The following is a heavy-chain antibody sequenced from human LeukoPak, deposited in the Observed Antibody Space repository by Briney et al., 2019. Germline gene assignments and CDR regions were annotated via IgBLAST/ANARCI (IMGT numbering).Heavy chain of an antibody. D-gene: IGHD3-3*01. V-gene: IGHV4-39*07. CDR3: AREVTFSDFRSGYLYSYYYYGMDV. CDR2: IYYSGST. CDR1: GGSISSSDYY. J-gene: IGHJ6*02. Sequence: SETLSLTCTVSGGSISSSDYYWGWIRQPPGKGLEWIGSIYYSGSTHYNPSLDPSLKSRVTTSVDTSKNQFSLKLSSVTAADTAVYYCAREVTFSDFRSGYLYSYYYYGMDVWGQGTTVTVSS.